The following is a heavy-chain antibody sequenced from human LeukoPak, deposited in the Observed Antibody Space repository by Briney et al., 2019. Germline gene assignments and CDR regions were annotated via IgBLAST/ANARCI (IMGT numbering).Heavy chain of an antibody. J-gene: IGHJ4*02. CDR1: GYTFTGYY. Sequence: ASVKVSCKASGYTFTGYYMHWVRQAPGQGLEWMGWINPNSGGTNYAQKFQGRVTMTRDTSISTAYMELSRLRSDDTAVYYCARAETLAYCGGDCYSSFLLFDYWTQGTLVTVSS. CDR3: ARAETLAYCGGDCYSSFLLFDY. D-gene: IGHD2-21*01. V-gene: IGHV1-2*02. CDR2: INPNSGGT.